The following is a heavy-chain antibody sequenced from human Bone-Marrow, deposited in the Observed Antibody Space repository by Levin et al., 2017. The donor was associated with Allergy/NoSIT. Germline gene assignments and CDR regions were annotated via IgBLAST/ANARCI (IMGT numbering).Heavy chain of an antibody. Sequence: GESLKISCKASGYTFTDYYMHWVRQAPGQGLEWMGRINPNSGGTNYAQKFQGRVTMTRDTSIGTAYMELSRLRSDDTAIYYCARKAWGSEGYFFYYMDVWGKGTTVTVSS. V-gene: IGHV1-2*06. CDR2: INPNSGGT. J-gene: IGHJ6*03. CDR1: GYTFTDYY. D-gene: IGHD7-27*01. CDR3: ARKAWGSEGYFFYYMDV.